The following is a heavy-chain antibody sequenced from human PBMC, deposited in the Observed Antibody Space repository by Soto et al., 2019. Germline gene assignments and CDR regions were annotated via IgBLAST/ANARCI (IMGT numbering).Heavy chain of an antibody. CDR3: ARDQTGITTAGGGRIDR. V-gene: IGHV3-30-3*01. CDR2: VSFDGSNK. CDR1: GFTFSTHA. D-gene: IGHD6-13*01. Sequence: QVQLVESGGGVVQPGRSLRLSCAASGFTFSTHAMHWVRQAPGKGLECVAIVSFDGSNKYYAESVKGRFTISRDNSKHTLYLQMSGLTPEDTAFYYCARDQTGITTAGGGRIDRWGQGTLVTVSS. J-gene: IGHJ5*02.